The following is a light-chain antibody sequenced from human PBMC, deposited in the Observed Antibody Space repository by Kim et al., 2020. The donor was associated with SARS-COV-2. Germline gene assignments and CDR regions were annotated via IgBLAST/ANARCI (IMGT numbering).Light chain of an antibody. CDR1: QSVSSSY. V-gene: IGKV3-20*01. CDR3: QQYGSSPYT. J-gene: IGKJ2*01. Sequence: LSPGERATLACRASQSVSSSYLAWYQQKPGQAPRLLIYGASSRATGIPDRFTGSGSGTDFTLTISRLEPEDFAVYYCQQYGSSPYTFGQGTKLEI. CDR2: GAS.